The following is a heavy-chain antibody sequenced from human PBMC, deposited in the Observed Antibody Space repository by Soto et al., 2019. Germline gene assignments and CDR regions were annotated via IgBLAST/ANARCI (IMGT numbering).Heavy chain of an antibody. CDR2: ISYDGKNK. CDR1: GFSFSSYG. Sequence: QVQLVQSGGGVVQPGTSLRLSCAASGFSFSSYGMHWVRQAPGKGLEWVAVISYDGKNKYSADSVKGRFTTSRDNSRNTLYLQMDSLRPEYTAVYYCAKARGSDSLWRVMDYYYYAMDVWGQGTTVTVSS. V-gene: IGHV3-30*18. CDR3: AKARGSDSLWRVMDYYYYAMDV. D-gene: IGHD3-3*01. J-gene: IGHJ6*02.